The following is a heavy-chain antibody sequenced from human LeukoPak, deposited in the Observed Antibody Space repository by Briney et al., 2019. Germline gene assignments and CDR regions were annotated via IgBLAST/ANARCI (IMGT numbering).Heavy chain of an antibody. CDR1: GGSISSYY. V-gene: IGHV4-59*01. Sequence: SETLSLTCTVSGGSISSYYWSWIRQPPGKGLEWIGYIYYSGSTNYNPSLKSRVTISVDTSKNQFSLKLSSVTAADTAVYYCARDIIDSSGYYAGWFDPWGQGTLVTVPS. J-gene: IGHJ5*02. CDR2: IYYSGST. D-gene: IGHD3-22*01. CDR3: ARDIIDSSGYYAGWFDP.